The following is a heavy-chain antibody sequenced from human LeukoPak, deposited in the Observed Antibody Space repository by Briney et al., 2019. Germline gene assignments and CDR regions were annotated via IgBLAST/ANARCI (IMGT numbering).Heavy chain of an antibody. CDR3: ARDQGYCSGGSCYYYGMDV. Sequence: GGSLRLSCAASRFTFSSYGMHWVRQAPGKGLEWVAVIWYDGSNKYYADSVKGRFTISRDNSKNTLYLQMNSLRAEDTAVYYCARDQGYCSGGSCYYYGMDVWGQGTTVTVSS. CDR2: IWYDGSNK. V-gene: IGHV3-33*01. D-gene: IGHD2-15*01. CDR1: RFTFSSYG. J-gene: IGHJ6*02.